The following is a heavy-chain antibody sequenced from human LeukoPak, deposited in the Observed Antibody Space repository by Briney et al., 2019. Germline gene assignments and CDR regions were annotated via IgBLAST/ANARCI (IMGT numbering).Heavy chain of an antibody. J-gene: IGHJ4*02. CDR2: INPNSGGT. CDR1: GYTFTGYY. V-gene: IGHV1-2*02. CDR3: AREVSKDVRPTDY. Sequence: ASVKVSCKASGYTFTGYYMHWVRQAPGQGLEWMGWINPNSGGTNYAQKFQGRVTMTRDTSISTAYMELSRLRSDDTAVYYCAREVSKDVRPTDYWGQGTLVTVSS. D-gene: IGHD6-6*01.